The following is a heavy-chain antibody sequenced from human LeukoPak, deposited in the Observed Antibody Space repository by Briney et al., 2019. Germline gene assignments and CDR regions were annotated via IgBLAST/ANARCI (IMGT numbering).Heavy chain of an antibody. Sequence: SETLSLTCAVYGGSFSGYYWSWIRQPPGKGLEWIGEINHSGSTNYNPSLKSRVTISVDTSKNQFSLKLSSVTAADTAVYYCAREGPTGTVGYWGQGTLVTVSS. CDR2: INHSGST. V-gene: IGHV4-34*01. CDR3: AREGPTGTVGY. D-gene: IGHD1-14*01. J-gene: IGHJ4*02. CDR1: GGSFSGYY.